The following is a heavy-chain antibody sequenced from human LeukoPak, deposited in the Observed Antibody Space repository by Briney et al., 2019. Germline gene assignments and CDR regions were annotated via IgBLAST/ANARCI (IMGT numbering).Heavy chain of an antibody. D-gene: IGHD6-13*01. CDR2: IWYDGSNK. Sequence: GGSLRLSCAASGFTFSSYGMHWVRQAPGKGLEWVAVIWYDGSNKYYADSVKGRFTISRDDSKNTLYLQMNSLKIEDTAVYYCTAGSVLVRNSYWGQGTLVTVSS. CDR3: TAGSVLVRNSY. V-gene: IGHV3-33*01. CDR1: GFTFSSYG. J-gene: IGHJ4*02.